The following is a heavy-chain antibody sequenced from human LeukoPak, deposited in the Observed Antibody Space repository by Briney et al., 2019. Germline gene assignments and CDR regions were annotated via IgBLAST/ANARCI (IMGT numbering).Heavy chain of an antibody. J-gene: IGHJ4*02. Sequence: SQTLSLTCAISGDSVSSNSVTWNWIRQSPSRGLEWLGRTYYRSKWYNDYAVSVKSRITINPDTSKNQFSLQLNSVTPEDTAVFYCARETRLYYFDYWGQGTLVTVSS. CDR2: TYYRSKWYN. D-gene: IGHD1-7*01. V-gene: IGHV6-1*01. CDR3: ARETRLYYFDY. CDR1: GDSVSSNSVT.